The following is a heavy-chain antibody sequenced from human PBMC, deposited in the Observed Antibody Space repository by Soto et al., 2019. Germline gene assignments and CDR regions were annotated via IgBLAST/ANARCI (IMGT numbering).Heavy chain of an antibody. Sequence: EVQLVESGGTLVQPGGSLRLSCAASGFTFSSYWMHWVRQVPGKGLVWVSHIDSGGSSTNYADSVKGRFTISRDNAKNTLYLEMNSLRAEDTAVYYCAREVESPDYWGQGTLVTVSS. V-gene: IGHV3-74*01. CDR3: AREVESPDY. CDR1: GFTFSSYW. CDR2: IDSGGSST. J-gene: IGHJ4*02.